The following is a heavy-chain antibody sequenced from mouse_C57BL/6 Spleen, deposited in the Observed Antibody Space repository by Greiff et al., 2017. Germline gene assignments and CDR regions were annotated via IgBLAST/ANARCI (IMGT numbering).Heavy chain of an antibody. Sequence: EVKLMESGPGLVKPSQSLSLTCSVTGYSITSGYYWNWLRQFPGNKLEWMGYISYDGSNNYNPSLKNRISITRDTSKNQFFLKLNSVTTEDTATYYCARGDSNYPFDYWGQGTTLTVAS. CDR2: ISYDGSN. CDR3: ARGDSNYPFDY. J-gene: IGHJ2*01. CDR1: GYSITSGYY. D-gene: IGHD2-5*01. V-gene: IGHV3-6*01.